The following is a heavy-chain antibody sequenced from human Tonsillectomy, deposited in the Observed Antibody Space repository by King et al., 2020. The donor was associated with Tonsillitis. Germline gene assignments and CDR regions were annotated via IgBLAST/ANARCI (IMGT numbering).Heavy chain of an antibody. J-gene: IGHJ4*02. CDR1: GGSISSYY. V-gene: IGHV4-59*01. CDR3: ARAPTYYYDKHGYYRNYYFDS. D-gene: IGHD3-22*01. Sequence: VQLQESGPGLVKPSETLSLTCTVSGGSISSYYWSWIRQPPGKGLECIGYIYYSGSTNYNPSLQSRVTISVDTSKNQFSLKLSSLTASDTAVYYCARAPTYYYDKHGYYRNYYFDSWGQGTPVTVSS. CDR2: IYYSGST.